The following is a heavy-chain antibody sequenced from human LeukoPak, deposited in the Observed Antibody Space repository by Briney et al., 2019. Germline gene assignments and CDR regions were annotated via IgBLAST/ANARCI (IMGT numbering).Heavy chain of an antibody. CDR1: GFTFSAYT. CDR3: ARQAGPYYMDV. V-gene: IGHV3-21*01. J-gene: IGHJ6*03. CDR2: IGRSGNYI. D-gene: IGHD6-13*01. Sequence: GGSPRLSCAASGFTFSAYTMNWVRQAPGKGLEWVSSIGRSGNYIYHADSVKGRFTISRDNAKNSLYLQMSSLRAEDTAVYYCARQAGPYYMDVWGKGTTVTVSS.